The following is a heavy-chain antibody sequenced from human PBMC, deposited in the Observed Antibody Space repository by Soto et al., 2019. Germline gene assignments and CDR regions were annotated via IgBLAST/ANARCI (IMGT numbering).Heavy chain of an antibody. CDR3: ARSRSYDFWSGYYPTYYMDV. D-gene: IGHD3-3*01. CDR1: GFSLSTSGIC. J-gene: IGHJ6*03. Sequence: SGPTLVNPPQTLTLTCTFSGFSLSTSGICVSWIPQPPGKALEWLARIDWDDDKYYSTSLKTRLTISKDTSKNQVVLTMTNMDPVDTATYYCARSRSYDFWSGYYPTYYMDVWGKGTTVTVSS. V-gene: IGHV2-70*11. CDR2: IDWDDDK.